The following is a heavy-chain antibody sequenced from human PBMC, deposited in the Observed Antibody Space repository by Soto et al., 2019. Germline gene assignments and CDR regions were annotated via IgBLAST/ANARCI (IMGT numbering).Heavy chain of an antibody. V-gene: IGHV3-21*01. CDR1: GFTFSSYS. Sequence: GGSLRLSCAASGFTFSSYSMNWVRQAPGKGLEWVSSISSSSSYIYYADSVKGRFTISRDNAKNSLYLQMNSLRAEDTAVYYCARSGDPPRGSPWFDYLGQGTLVTVSS. CDR2: ISSSSSYI. D-gene: IGHD1-26*01. CDR3: ARSGDPPRGSPWFDY. J-gene: IGHJ4*02.